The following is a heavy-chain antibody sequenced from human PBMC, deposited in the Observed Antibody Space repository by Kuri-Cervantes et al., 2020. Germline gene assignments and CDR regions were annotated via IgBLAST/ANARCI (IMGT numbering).Heavy chain of an antibody. D-gene: IGHD3-22*01. V-gene: IGHV1-2*02. CDR3: ARDSSGYTD. CDR2: INPNSGGT. Sequence: ASVKVSCKASGGTFSSYTISWVRQAPGQGLEWMGWINPNSGGTNYAQKFQGRVTMTRDTSISTAYMELSRLRSDDTAVYYCARDSSGYTDWGQGTLVTVSS. CDR1: GGTFSSYT. J-gene: IGHJ4*02.